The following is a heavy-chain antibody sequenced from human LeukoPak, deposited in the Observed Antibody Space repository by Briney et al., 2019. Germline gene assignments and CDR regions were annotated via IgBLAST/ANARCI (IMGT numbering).Heavy chain of an antibody. CDR3: ARGGHDYGDSLYFDY. Sequence: GGSLRLSCAASGFTFSSYAMSWVRQAPGKGLEWVSSISSSSSYIYYADSVKGRFTISRDNAKNSLYLQMNSLRAEDTAVYYCARGGHDYGDSLYFDYWGQGTLVTVSS. D-gene: IGHD4-17*01. CDR1: GFTFSSYA. CDR2: ISSSSSYI. J-gene: IGHJ4*02. V-gene: IGHV3-21*01.